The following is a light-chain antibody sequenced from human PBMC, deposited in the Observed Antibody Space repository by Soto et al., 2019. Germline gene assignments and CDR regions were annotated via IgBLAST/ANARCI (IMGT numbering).Light chain of an antibody. CDR1: QSVLYSSKNKNY. CDR2: WAS. Sequence: DIVMTQSPDSLAMSLGERATINCKSSQSVLYSSKNKNYLAWYQQKPGQPPKLLVYWASTRESGVPDRFSGSGSVTDFTLTISSLQAEDVALYYCQQYYTTPLTFGGGTKVDIK. J-gene: IGKJ4*01. CDR3: QQYYTTPLT. V-gene: IGKV4-1*01.